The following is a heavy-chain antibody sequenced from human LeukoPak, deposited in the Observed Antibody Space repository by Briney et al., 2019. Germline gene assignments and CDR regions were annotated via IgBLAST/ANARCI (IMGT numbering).Heavy chain of an antibody. J-gene: IGHJ6*02. CDR3: ARESGYVMDPVYYYGLDV. Sequence: SETLSLTCTVSGASISNYYWSWIRQPPGKGLEWIGYIYYTGNTKYNPSLQSRVTISMDTSKNQFSLNLTSVTVADTVVYFCARESGYVMDPVYYYGLDVWGQGTTVAVSS. CDR2: IYYTGNT. V-gene: IGHV4-59*01. D-gene: IGHD5-12*01. CDR1: GASISNYY.